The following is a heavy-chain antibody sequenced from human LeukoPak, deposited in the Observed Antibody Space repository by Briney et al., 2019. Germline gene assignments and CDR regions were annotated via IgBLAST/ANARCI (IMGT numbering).Heavy chain of an antibody. CDR1: GFTFSSYA. CDR3: ARYHTLGPYGMDV. D-gene: IGHD3-16*01. V-gene: IGHV3-30-3*01. CDR2: ISYDGSNK. Sequence: PGGSLRLSCAASGFTFSSYAMHWVRQAPGKGLEWVAVISYDGSNKYYADSVKGRFTISRDNSKNTLYLQMNSLRAEDTAVYYCARYHTLGPYGMDVWGQGTTVTVSS. J-gene: IGHJ6*02.